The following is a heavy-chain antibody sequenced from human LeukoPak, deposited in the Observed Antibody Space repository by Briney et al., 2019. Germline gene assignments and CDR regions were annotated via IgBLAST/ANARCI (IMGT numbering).Heavy chain of an antibody. CDR1: GFTFSTYA. V-gene: IGHV3-23*01. CDR2: ISLTGGSS. Sequence: PGGSLRLSCAASGFTFSTYAMSWVRQAPGKGLEWVSEISLTGGSSYYADFAKDRFTISRDNSKNSLYLQMNNLRADDTAVYYCAKSRVDYEFLFDFWGQGTLVTVSS. J-gene: IGHJ5*01. CDR3: AKSRVDYEFLFDF. D-gene: IGHD4-17*01.